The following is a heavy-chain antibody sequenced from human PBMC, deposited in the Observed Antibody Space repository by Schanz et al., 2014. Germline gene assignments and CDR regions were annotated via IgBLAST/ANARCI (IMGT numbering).Heavy chain of an antibody. V-gene: IGHV3-48*01. D-gene: IGHD1-26*01. J-gene: IGHJ4*02. CDR3: AREGSGSHYRPAY. CDR1: GFGFSSYS. CDR2: ISGSSRTI. Sequence: EVQLVESGGGLIQPGGSLRLSCAASGFGFSSYSMNWVRQAPGKGLEWVSCISGSSRTIYYADSIKGRFTVSRDSAENALYLQMNSQRAEDTGLYLCAREGSGSHYRPAYWGQGTLVTVSS.